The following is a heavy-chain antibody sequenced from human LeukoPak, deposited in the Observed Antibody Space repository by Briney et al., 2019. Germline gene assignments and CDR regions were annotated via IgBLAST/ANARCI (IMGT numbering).Heavy chain of an antibody. CDR3: ARADPQTTVTNEHFDY. CDR1: GGSISSYY. V-gene: IGHV4-59*08. J-gene: IGHJ4*02. CDR2: IYYSGST. Sequence: SETLSLTCTVSGGSISSYYWSWIRQPPGKGLEWIGYIYYSGSTNYNPSLKSRVTISVDTSKNQFSLKLSSVTAADTAVYYCARADPQTTVTNEHFDYWGQGTLVTVSS. D-gene: IGHD4-17*01.